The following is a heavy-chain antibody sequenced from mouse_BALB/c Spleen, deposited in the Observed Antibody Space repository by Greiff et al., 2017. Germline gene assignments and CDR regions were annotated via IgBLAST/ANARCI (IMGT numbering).Heavy chain of an antibody. CDR1: GFNITDYY. CDR3: ARVTTATWRFAY. Sequence: VQLQQSGAELVRPGALVKLSCKASGFNITDYYMHWVKQRPEQGLEWIGWIDPENGNTIYDPKFQGKASITADTSSNTAYLQLSSLTSEDTAVYYCARVTTATWRFAYWGQGTLVTVSA. D-gene: IGHD1-2*01. J-gene: IGHJ3*01. CDR2: IDPENGNT. V-gene: IGHV14-1*02.